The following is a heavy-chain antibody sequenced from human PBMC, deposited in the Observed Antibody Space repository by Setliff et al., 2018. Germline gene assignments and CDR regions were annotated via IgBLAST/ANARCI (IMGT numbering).Heavy chain of an antibody. Sequence: GGSLRLSCAASGFTISYYAIHWVRQAPGKGLEWVSYIISNSLTIHYADSVRGRFTVSRDNARNSLYLQMNNLRAEDTAVYYCARDEVNCSGSKCYSGFDSWGQGTLVTVSS. CDR2: IISNSLTI. D-gene: IGHD2-15*01. CDR1: GFTISYYA. V-gene: IGHV3-48*01. J-gene: IGHJ4*02. CDR3: ARDEVNCSGSKCYSGFDS.